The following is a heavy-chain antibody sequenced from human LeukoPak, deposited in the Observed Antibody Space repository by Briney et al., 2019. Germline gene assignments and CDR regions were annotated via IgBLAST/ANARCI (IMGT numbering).Heavy chain of an antibody. J-gene: IGHJ4*02. V-gene: IGHV1-8*01. D-gene: IGHD6-6*01. CDR2: MNPNSGNT. CDR3: ARTPIAARRGYYFDY. CDR1: GYTFTSYD. Sequence: ASVKVSCKASGYTFTSYDINWVRQAPGQGLEWMGWMNPNSGNTGYAQKFQGRVTMTRNTSISTAYMELSSLRSEDTAVYYCARTPIAARRGYYFDYWGQGTLVTVSS.